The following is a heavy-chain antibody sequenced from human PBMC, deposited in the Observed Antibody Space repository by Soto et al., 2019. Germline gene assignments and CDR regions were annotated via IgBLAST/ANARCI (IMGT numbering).Heavy chain of an antibody. Sequence: GSLRLSCAASGFTFTRYSINFFRQSPGKGLEWVSSISSTTNYIYYGDSMKGRFTISRDNAKNSLYLEMNSLRAEDTAVYYCARESEDLTSNFDYWGQGTLVTVSS. J-gene: IGHJ4*02. CDR3: ARESEDLTSNFDY. CDR2: ISSTTNYI. V-gene: IGHV3-21*06. CDR1: GFTFTRYS.